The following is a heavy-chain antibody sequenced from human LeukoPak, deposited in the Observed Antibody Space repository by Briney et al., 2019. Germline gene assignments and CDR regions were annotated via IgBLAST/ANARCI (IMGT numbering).Heavy chain of an antibody. CDR3: ARDKERYSYGYYYYYYMDV. CDR2: FDPEDGET. Sequence: ASVKVSCKVSGYTLTELSMHWVRQAPGKGLEWMGGFDPEDGETIYAQKFQGRVTMTRDMSTSTVYMELSSLRSEDTAVYYCARDKERYSYGYYYYYYMDVWGKGTTVTVSS. D-gene: IGHD5-18*01. V-gene: IGHV1-24*01. CDR1: GYTLTELS. J-gene: IGHJ6*03.